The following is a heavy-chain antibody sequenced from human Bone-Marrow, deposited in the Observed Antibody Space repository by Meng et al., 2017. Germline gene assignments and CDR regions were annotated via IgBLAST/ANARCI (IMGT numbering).Heavy chain of an antibody. J-gene: IGHJ4*02. Sequence: GESLKISCAASGFTFSSYWMHWVRQAPGKGLVWVSRINSDGSSTSYADSVKGRFTISRDNAKNTLYLQMNSLRAEDTAVYYCAKATLYYYDSSGYYIDYWGQGTLVTVSS. CDR3: AKATLYYYDSSGYYIDY. CDR1: GFTFSSYW. D-gene: IGHD3-22*01. V-gene: IGHV3-74*01. CDR2: INSDGSST.